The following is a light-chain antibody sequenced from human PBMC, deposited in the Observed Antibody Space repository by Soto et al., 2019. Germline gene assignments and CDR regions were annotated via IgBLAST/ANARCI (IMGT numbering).Light chain of an antibody. V-gene: IGKV1-5*01. CDR3: QQYNSYIT. J-gene: IGKJ4*01. CDR2: DASN. CDR1: QSISNW. Sequence: DIQMTQSPSTLSASVGDRVTITCRASQSISNWLAWYQQKPGKAPKLLIYDASNSLVGGLESRFSGSGSGTEFTHTISNLQPDDFATYYCQQYNSYITFGGGTKVDIK.